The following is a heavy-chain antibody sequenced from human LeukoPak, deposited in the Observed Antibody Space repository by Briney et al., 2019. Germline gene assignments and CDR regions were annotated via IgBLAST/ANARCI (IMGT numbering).Heavy chain of an antibody. CDR1: GGSISSSSYY. V-gene: IGHV4-39*07. CDR3: ARVGSSWSTTPLDY. D-gene: IGHD6-13*01. CDR2: IYYSGST. Sequence: SETLSLTCTVSGGSISSSSYYWGWIRQPPGKGLEWIGSIYYSGSTYYNPSLKSRVTISVDTSKNRFSLKLSSVTAADTAVYYCARVGSSWSTTPLDYWGQGTLVTVSS. J-gene: IGHJ4*02.